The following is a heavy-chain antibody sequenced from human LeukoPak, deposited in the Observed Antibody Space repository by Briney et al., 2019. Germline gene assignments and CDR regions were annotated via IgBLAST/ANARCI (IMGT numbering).Heavy chain of an antibody. CDR3: ARGSNLGFEP. CDR1: GFTFSSYD. D-gene: IGHD5-24*01. Sequence: AAGSLRLSCAASGFTFSSYDMHWVRKPAREGLQWVSGIGTGGDTYYAGSVKGRFTISRENAKKSLYLQMNSLRGDDTAVYFCARGSNLGFEPWGQGTLVTVSS. V-gene: IGHV3-13*04. CDR2: IGTGGDT. J-gene: IGHJ5*02.